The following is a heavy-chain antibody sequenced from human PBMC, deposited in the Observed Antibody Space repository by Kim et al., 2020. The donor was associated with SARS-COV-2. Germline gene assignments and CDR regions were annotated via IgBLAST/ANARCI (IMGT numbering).Heavy chain of an antibody. CDR3: VKDRPQIVVVVAATLSEGMDV. CDR1: GFTFSIYA. J-gene: IGHJ6*02. V-gene: IGHV3-64D*06. D-gene: IGHD2-15*01. Sequence: GGSLRLSCSASGFTFSIYAMHWVRQAPGKGLEYVSAISSNGGSTYYADSVKGRFTISRDNSKNTLYLQMSSLRAEDTAVYYCVKDRPQIVVVVAATLSEGMDVWGQGTTVTVSS. CDR2: ISSNGGST.